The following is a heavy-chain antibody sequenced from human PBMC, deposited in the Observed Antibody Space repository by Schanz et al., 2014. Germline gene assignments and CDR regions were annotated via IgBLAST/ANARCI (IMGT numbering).Heavy chain of an antibody. CDR2: VNPSVRGT. Sequence: QVQVVQSGTQVKKPGASVKVSCKASGYTLSAYSLHWVRQAPGQGLEWMGIVNPSVRGTHFAREFQGRVTVTSDTSTSTVYMELSGLRSEDTAVYYCALPTPLAGEAGYGMDVWGHGTTVTVSS. CDR3: ALPTPLAGEAGYGMDV. V-gene: IGHV1-46*01. D-gene: IGHD7-27*01. J-gene: IGHJ6*02. CDR1: GYTLSAYS.